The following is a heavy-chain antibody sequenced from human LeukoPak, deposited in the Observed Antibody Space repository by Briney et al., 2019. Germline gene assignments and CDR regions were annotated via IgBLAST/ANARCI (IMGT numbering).Heavy chain of an antibody. CDR1: GYTFTTYA. CDR2: ISAYNGNT. Sequence: ASVKVSCKASGYTFTTYAISWVRQAPGQGLEWMGWISAYNGNTNYAQKFQGRVTMTTDTSTSTAYMELRSLRSDDTAVYYCARGYCSGTTCSPYNHMDVWGKGTPVAVSS. CDR3: ARGYCSGTTCSPYNHMDV. D-gene: IGHD2-2*01. J-gene: IGHJ6*03. V-gene: IGHV1-18*01.